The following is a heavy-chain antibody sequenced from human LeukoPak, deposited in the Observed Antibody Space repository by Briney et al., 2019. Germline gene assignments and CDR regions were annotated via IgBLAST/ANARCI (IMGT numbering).Heavy chain of an antibody. CDR1: GFTFSSYG. Sequence: PGGSLRLSCAASGFTFSSYGMHWVRQAPGKGLEWVAVIWYDGSNKYYADSVKGRFTISRDNSKNTLYLQMNSLRAEDTAVYYCARGQNRDSSDWNEIFDYWGQGTLVTVSS. V-gene: IGHV3-33*01. D-gene: IGHD6-19*01. J-gene: IGHJ4*02. CDR2: IWYDGSNK. CDR3: ARGQNRDSSDWNEIFDY.